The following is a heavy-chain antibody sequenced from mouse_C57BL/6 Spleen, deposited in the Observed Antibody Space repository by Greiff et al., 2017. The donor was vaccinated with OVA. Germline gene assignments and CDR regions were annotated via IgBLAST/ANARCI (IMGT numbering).Heavy chain of an antibody. CDR2: IDPSDSYT. Sequence: QVQLQQPGAELVRPGTSVKLSCKASGYTFTSYWMHWVKQRPGQGLEWIGVIDPSDSYTNYNQKFKGKATLTVDTSSRTAYMQLSSLTSEDSAVYYCARVGRTWFAYWGQGTLVTVSA. CDR1: GYTFTSYW. V-gene: IGHV1-59*01. J-gene: IGHJ3*01. CDR3: ARVGRTWFAY.